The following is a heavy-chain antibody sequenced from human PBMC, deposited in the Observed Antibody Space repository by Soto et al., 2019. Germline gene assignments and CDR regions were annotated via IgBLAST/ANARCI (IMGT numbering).Heavy chain of an antibody. D-gene: IGHD3-3*01. J-gene: IGHJ6*02. CDR2: ISYDGSNK. CDR3: AKVLKWLSNYYYGMDV. CDR1: GFTFSSYG. V-gene: IGHV3-30*18. Sequence: GGSLRLSCAASGFTFSSYGMHWVRQAPGKGLEWVAVISYDGSNKYYADSVKGRFTISRDNSKNTLYLQMNSLRAEDTAVYYCAKVLKWLSNYYYGMDVWGQGTTVTVSS.